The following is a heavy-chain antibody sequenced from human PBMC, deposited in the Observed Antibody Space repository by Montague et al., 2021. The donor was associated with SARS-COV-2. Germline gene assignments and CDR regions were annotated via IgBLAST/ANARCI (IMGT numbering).Heavy chain of an antibody. D-gene: IGHD3-10*01. CDR3: ARLVGGRETRFDP. CDR2: IYYSGTA. V-gene: IGHV4-59*08. Sequence: SETRSLTCTVSGGSISTYYWSWIRQPPGKGLEWIGYIYYSGTANYNPSLKSRVTISVDTSKNQFSLKVRSVTAADTAVYDCARLVGGRETRFDPWGQGTLVTVSA. CDR1: GGSISTYY. J-gene: IGHJ5*02.